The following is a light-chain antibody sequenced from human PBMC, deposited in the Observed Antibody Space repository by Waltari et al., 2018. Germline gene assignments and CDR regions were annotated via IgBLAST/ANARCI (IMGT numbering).Light chain of an antibody. CDR1: SSNIGAGYD. J-gene: IGLJ2*01. CDR2: GNN. V-gene: IGLV1-40*01. CDR3: QSYDSSLSGVL. Sequence: QSVLTQPPSVSGAPGQRITISCTGTSSNIGAGYDVHWYLQLPATAPKLLILGNNNRPSGVPDRFSASKSDTSASLAITGLQAEDEADYYCQSYDSSLSGVLFGGGTKLTVL.